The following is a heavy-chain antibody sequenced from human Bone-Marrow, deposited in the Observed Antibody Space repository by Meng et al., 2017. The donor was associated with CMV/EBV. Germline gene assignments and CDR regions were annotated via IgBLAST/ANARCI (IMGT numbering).Heavy chain of an antibody. J-gene: IGHJ6*02. Sequence: ASVKVSCKASGYTFTGYYMHWVRQAPGQGLEWMGWINPNSGGTNYAQKFQGRVTITADKSTSTAYMELSSLRSEDTAVYYCARYSRMTAAIRPYYYYYGMDVWGQGTTVTVSS. D-gene: IGHD2-2*02. V-gene: IGHV1-2*02. CDR2: INPNSGGT. CDR1: GYTFTGYY. CDR3: ARYSRMTAAIRPYYYYYGMDV.